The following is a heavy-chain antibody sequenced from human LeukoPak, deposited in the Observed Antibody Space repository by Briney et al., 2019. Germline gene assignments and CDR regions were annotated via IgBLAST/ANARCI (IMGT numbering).Heavy chain of an antibody. CDR3: ARLRMSGNSLPHDY. V-gene: IGHV4-39*01. Sequence: SETLSLTCTVSGGSISSSSYYWGWIRQPPGKGLEWIGSIYYSGSTYYNPSLKSRVTISVDTSKNQFSLKLSSVTAADTAVYHCARLRMSGNSLPHDYWGQGTLVTVSS. CDR1: GGSISSSSYY. CDR2: IYYSGST. D-gene: IGHD4-23*01. J-gene: IGHJ4*02.